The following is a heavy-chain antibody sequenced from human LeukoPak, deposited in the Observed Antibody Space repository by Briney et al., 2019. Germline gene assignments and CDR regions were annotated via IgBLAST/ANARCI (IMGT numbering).Heavy chain of an antibody. V-gene: IGHV3-74*03. D-gene: IGHD4-17*01. J-gene: IGHJ4*02. Sequence: GGSLRLSCAAAGFAFSNYWMHWVRQAPGKGLVWVAAIKTDGSDMQYADSVKGRFAISRDNAKNTVYLQMNSLRDEDTAVYYCVRDQTVFTILDYWGQGTLVTVSS. CDR3: VRDQTVFTILDY. CDR2: IKTDGSDM. CDR1: GFAFSNYW.